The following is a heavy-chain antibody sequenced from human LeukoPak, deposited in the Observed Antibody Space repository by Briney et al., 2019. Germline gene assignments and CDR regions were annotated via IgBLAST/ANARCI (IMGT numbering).Heavy chain of an antibody. D-gene: IGHD3-22*01. CDR2: IYYSGST. Sequence: PSETLSLTCTVSGDSISSGDYYWSWIRQHPGKGLEWIGYIYYSGSTYYNPSLEGRVTISVDTSENQFSLKLSSVTAADTAVYYCARVGSGDSSGYYPFDYWGQGTLVTVSS. CDR3: ARVGSGDSSGYYPFDY. V-gene: IGHV4-31*03. CDR1: GDSISSGDYY. J-gene: IGHJ4*02.